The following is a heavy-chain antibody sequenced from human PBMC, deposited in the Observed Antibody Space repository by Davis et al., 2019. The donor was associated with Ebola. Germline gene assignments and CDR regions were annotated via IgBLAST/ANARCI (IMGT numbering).Heavy chain of an antibody. J-gene: IGHJ4*02. Sequence: PGGSLRLSCAASGFTFSSYSMNWVRQAPGKGLEWVSSISSSSSYIYYADSVKGRFTISRDNAKNSLYLQMNSLRAEDTAVYYCARDRGSSARTGDYWGQGTLVTVSS. D-gene: IGHD6-6*01. CDR1: GFTFSSYS. CDR3: ARDRGSSARTGDY. V-gene: IGHV3-21*01. CDR2: ISSSSSYI.